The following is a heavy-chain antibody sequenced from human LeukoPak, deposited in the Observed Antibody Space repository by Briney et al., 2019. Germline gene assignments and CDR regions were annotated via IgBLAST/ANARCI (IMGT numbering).Heavy chain of an antibody. Sequence: GGSLRLSCAASGFTFSSYWMSWARQAPGKGLEWVANIKQDGSEKNYVDSVKGRFTISRDNAKNSQYLQINSLRVEDTAVYYCARSGSDFDCWGQGTLVSVSS. D-gene: IGHD1-26*01. CDR1: GFTFSSYW. CDR2: IKQDGSEK. V-gene: IGHV3-7*01. CDR3: ARSGSDFDC. J-gene: IGHJ4*02.